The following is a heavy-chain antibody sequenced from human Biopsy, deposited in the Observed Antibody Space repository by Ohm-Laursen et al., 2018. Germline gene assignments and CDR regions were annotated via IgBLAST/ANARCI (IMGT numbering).Heavy chain of an antibody. V-gene: IGHV1-46*01. J-gene: IGHJ4*02. CDR2: INPNNDNT. D-gene: IGHD1-20*01. CDR1: GYSFTSYY. Sequence: ASVKVSCKASGYSFTSYYMHWVRQAPGQGLQWMGRINPNNDNTVYAQQFQGRVTMTKDTSTSTVYMDLSSLTFDDSAVYYCARGPRGLVAITATAYYFDFWGQGNLVTVSS. CDR3: ARGPRGLVAITATAYYFDF.